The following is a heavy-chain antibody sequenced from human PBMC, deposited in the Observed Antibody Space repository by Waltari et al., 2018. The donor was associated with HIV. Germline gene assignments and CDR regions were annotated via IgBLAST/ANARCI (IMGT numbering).Heavy chain of an antibody. CDR1: GFTFSSYG. CDR2: RGYDGSKK. J-gene: IGHJ6*02. CDR3: ARGVHDFYYGMDV. V-gene: IGHV3-33*01. Sequence: QVQLVESGGGVVQPGRSLRLSCAVSGFTFSSYGMHWVRQAPGKGLEWVEVRGYDGSKKYYADSVKGRFTISRDNSKNTLYLQMNSLRDEDTAVYYCARGVHDFYYGMDVWGQGTSVTVSS.